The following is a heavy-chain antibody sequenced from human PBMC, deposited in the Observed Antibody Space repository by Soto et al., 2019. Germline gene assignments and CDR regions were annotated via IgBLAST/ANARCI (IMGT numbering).Heavy chain of an antibody. D-gene: IGHD6-13*01. CDR3: AVTRREGIAAGFTDRYRIDV. Sequence: QVQLVQSGAEVRKPGASVKVSCKASGYTFISYHISWVRQAPGQGLEWMGWISAYNGNTNYAQKFQGRVTMSTDTATSKAHKEQRSLRYDDKAVDYCAVTRREGIAAGFTDRYRIDVWGQGTPVTVSS. CDR2: ISAYNGNT. J-gene: IGHJ6*02. CDR1: GYTFISYH. V-gene: IGHV1-18*01.